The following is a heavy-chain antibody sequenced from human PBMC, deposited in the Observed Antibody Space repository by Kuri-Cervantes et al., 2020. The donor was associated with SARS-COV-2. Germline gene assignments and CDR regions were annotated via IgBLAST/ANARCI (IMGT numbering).Heavy chain of an antibody. Sequence: ESLKISCAVYGGSFSGYYWSWIRQPPGKGLEWIGEINRSGSTNYNPSLKSRVTISVDTSKNQFSLKLSSVTAADTAVYYCARAEGEGNYYYYYGMDVWGQGTTVTVSS. V-gene: IGHV4-34*01. CDR2: INRSGST. J-gene: IGHJ6*02. CDR1: GGSFSGYY. CDR3: ARAEGEGNYYYYYGMDV.